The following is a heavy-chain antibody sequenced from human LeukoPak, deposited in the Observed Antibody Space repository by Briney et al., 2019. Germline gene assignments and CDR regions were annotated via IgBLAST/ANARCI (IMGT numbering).Heavy chain of an antibody. D-gene: IGHD2-2*01. J-gene: IGHJ4*02. CDR3: AGLSTPWVSAHDVY. CDR1: GGSISSGDYY. CDR2: IYYSGST. Sequence: SETLSLTCTVSGGSISSGDYYWSWIRQPPGKGLEWIGYIYYSGSTYYNPSLKSRVTISVDTSKNQFSLKLSSVTAADTAVYYCAGLSTPWVSAHDVYWGQGTLVTVSS. V-gene: IGHV4-30-4*01.